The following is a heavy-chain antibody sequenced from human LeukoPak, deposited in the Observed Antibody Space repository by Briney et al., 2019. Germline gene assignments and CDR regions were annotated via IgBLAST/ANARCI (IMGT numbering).Heavy chain of an antibody. Sequence: GGSLRLSCAASGFTFSSYSMNWVRQAPGKGLEWVSSISSSSSYIYHADSVKGRFTISRDNAKNSLYLQMNSLRAEDTAVYYYARVATGVTTTVWGQGTLVTVSS. CDR2: ISSSSSYI. CDR1: GFTFSSYS. J-gene: IGHJ4*02. V-gene: IGHV3-21*01. D-gene: IGHD4-17*01. CDR3: ARVATGVTTTV.